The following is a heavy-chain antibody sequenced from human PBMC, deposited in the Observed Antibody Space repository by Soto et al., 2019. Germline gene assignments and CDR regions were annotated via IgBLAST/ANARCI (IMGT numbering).Heavy chain of an antibody. Sequence: GPGPGGASETLSLTCTDSGGSISRYFWSWIRQPPGKGLEWIGYISYRVSTNSNPSLKSRVTISVDTSKNQFSLKVSSVTAADTAVYYCARESISQAVYCSGCSCFKRLPSFDFWGQGTLVTVSS. D-gene: IGHD2-15*01. CDR1: GGSISRYF. CDR3: ARESISQAVYCSGCSCFKRLPSFDF. V-gene: IGHV4-59*01. CDR2: ISYRVST. J-gene: IGHJ4*02.